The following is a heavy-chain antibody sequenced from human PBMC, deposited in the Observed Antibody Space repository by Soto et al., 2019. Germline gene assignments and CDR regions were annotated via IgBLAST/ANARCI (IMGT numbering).Heavy chain of an antibody. Sequence: GGSLRLSCEGSGFNFINFNMIWVRQAPGKGLEWVSSVSGSSSYIYYADSVKGRFTVPRDNANNLVFLQMNGLRPEDTAMYYCARDLRGHYGPWGQGTMVTVSS. D-gene: IGHD4-17*01. V-gene: IGHV3-21*06. CDR3: ARDLRGHYGP. CDR1: GFNFINFN. CDR2: VSGSSSYI. J-gene: IGHJ3*01.